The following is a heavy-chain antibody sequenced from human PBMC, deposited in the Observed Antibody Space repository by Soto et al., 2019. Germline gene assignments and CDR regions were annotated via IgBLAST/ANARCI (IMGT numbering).Heavy chain of an antibody. CDR2: INAGNGNT. CDR1: GYTFTHYA. CDR3: AREGQWLG. Sequence: QVQLVQSGAEVMKPGASVKVSCKASGYTFTHYAMHWVRQAPGQRLEWMGWINAGNGNTKYSQKFQGRVTITRDTSASTAYRELSSLRSEDTAVYYCAREGQWLGWGQGTLVTVSS. D-gene: IGHD6-19*01. V-gene: IGHV1-3*01. J-gene: IGHJ4*02.